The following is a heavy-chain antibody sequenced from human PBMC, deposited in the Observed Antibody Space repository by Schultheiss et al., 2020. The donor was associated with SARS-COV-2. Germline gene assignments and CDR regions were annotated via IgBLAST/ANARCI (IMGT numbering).Heavy chain of an antibody. V-gene: IGHV4-34*09. CDR3: ARGRYCSSTSCYAFAHYYYMDV. Sequence: SQTLSLTCAVYGGSFSGYYWSWIRQPPGKGLEWIGSIYYSGSTYYNPSLKSRVTISVDTSKNQFSLKLSSVTAADTAVYYCARGRYCSSTSCYAFAHYYYMDVWGQGTLVTVSS. CDR1: GGSFSGYY. CDR2: IYYSGST. D-gene: IGHD2-2*01. J-gene: IGHJ6*03.